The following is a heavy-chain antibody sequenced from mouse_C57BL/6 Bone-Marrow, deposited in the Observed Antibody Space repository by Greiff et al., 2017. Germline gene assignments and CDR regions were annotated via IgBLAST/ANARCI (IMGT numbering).Heavy chain of an antibody. CDR2: ISDGGSYT. Sequence: EVHLVESGGGLVKPGGSLKLSCAASGFTFSSYAMSWVRQTPEKRLEWVATISDGGSYTYYPDNVKGRFTISRDNAKNNLYLQMSHLKSEDTAMYYCARDRAVTTWFAYWGQGTLVTVSA. CDR3: ARDRAVTTWFAY. J-gene: IGHJ3*01. CDR1: GFTFSSYA. V-gene: IGHV5-4*01. D-gene: IGHD2-13*01.